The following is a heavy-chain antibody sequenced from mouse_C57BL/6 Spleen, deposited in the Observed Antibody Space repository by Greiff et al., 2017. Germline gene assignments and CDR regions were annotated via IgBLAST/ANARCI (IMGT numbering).Heavy chain of an antibody. CDR1: GYTFTSYR. V-gene: IGHV1-7*01. CDR2: INPRSGYT. J-gene: IGHJ4*01. Sequence: QVQLQQSGAELAKPGASVKLSCKASGYTFTSYRMHWVKQRPGQGLEWIGYINPRSGYTKYNQKFKDEATLTADKSSSTAYMQLSSLAYGDAAVYYGARNWDVAMDYWGQGTSVTVSS. D-gene: IGHD4-1*01. CDR3: ARNWDVAMDY.